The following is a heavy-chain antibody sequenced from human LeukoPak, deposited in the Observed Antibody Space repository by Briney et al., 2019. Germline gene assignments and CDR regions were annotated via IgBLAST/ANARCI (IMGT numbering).Heavy chain of an antibody. CDR1: GLTFSDYY. V-gene: IGHV3-7*01. CDR2: IKQDGSEK. CDR3: ARGRGIAEWFDP. J-gene: IGHJ5*02. Sequence: PGGSLRLSCAASGLTFSDYYMSWIRQAPGKGLEWVANIKQDGSEKYYVDSVKGRFTISRDNAKNSLYLQMNSLRAEDTAVYYCARGRGIAEWFDPWGQGTLVTVSS. D-gene: IGHD6-13*01.